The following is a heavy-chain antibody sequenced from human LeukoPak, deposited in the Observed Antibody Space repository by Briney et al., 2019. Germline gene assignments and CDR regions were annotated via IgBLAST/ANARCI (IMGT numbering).Heavy chain of an antibody. D-gene: IGHD5-18*01. J-gene: IGHJ4*02. CDR1: GYSISSGYY. Sequence: SETLSLTCTVSGYSISSGYYWGWIRQPPGKGLEWIGSIYHSGSTYYNPSLKSRVTISVDTSKNQFSLKLSSVTAADTAVYYCAREYSYGYYGYWGQGTLVTVSS. V-gene: IGHV4-38-2*02. CDR2: IYHSGST. CDR3: AREYSYGYYGY.